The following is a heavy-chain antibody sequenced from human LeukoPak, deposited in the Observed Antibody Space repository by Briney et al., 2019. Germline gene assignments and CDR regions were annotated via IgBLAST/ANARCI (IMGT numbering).Heavy chain of an antibody. V-gene: IGHV3-43*01. D-gene: IGHD1-26*01. Sequence: GGSLRLSCAASGFTFDDYTMHWVRQAPGKGLEWVSLISWDGGSTYYADSVKGRFTISRDNSKNSLYLQMNSLRTEDTALYYCAKVSGGPANYFDYWGQGTLVTVSS. CDR1: GFTFDDYT. J-gene: IGHJ4*02. CDR3: AKVSGGPANYFDY. CDR2: ISWDGGST.